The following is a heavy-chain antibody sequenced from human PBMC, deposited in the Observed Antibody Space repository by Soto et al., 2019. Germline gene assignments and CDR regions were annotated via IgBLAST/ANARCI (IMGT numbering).Heavy chain of an antibody. CDR2: ISYDGSNE. CDR3: ARDSNNAMVGNYYYFYYMDV. CDR1: GFPFSTYG. D-gene: IGHD5-18*01. Sequence: GGSLRLSCAPSGFPFSTYGMPWVRQPPGKGLEGVAVISYDGSNEYYADSVKGRFAISRDNSKNTLYLQVNGLRAEDTAVYYCARDSNNAMVGNYYYFYYMDVWGKGTTVTVSS. J-gene: IGHJ6*03. V-gene: IGHV3-30*03.